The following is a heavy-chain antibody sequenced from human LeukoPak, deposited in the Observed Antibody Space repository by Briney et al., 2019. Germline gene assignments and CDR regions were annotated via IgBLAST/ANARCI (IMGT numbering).Heavy chain of an antibody. D-gene: IGHD6-13*01. Sequence: GSLRISCAASGFNLSRHALSWVRPAPGKGPEWVSSISGSGGSTYYADSVKGRFTISRDNSKNTLYLQMNSLRAEDTAVYYCAKDLTPWAAAAYFDYWGQGTLVTVSS. J-gene: IGHJ4*02. CDR3: AKDLTPWAAAAYFDY. V-gene: IGHV3-23*01. CDR2: ISGSGGST. CDR1: GFNLSRHA.